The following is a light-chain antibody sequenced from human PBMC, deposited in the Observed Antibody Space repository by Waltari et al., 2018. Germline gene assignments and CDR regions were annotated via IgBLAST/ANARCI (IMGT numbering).Light chain of an antibody. Sequence: QSALTQPASVSGSPGQSITISCTGTSSDAGGYNYVSWYQQHPRKAPKLMIYDVSNRPSGVSNRFSGSKSGNTASLTISGLQAEDEADYYCSSYTSSTVVFGGGTKLTVL. V-gene: IGLV2-14*03. J-gene: IGLJ2*01. CDR3: SSYTSSTVV. CDR1: SSDAGGYNY. CDR2: DVS.